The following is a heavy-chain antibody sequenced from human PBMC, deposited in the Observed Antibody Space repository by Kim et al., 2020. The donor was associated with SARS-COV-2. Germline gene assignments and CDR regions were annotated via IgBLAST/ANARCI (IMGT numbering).Heavy chain of an antibody. J-gene: IGHJ3*01. V-gene: IGHV5-51*01. D-gene: IGHD3-9*01. CDR1: GYHFTNYW. CDR3: ARDYDVLTGHISFDF. CDR2: INPGDSDT. Sequence: GESLKISCRASGYHFTNYWIGWVRQVPGKGLEWMGIINPGDSDTTYNPSFQGQVIISADRSISTAYLQWSSLRASDTAIYYCARDYDVLTGHISFDFWGQGXIVTXSS.